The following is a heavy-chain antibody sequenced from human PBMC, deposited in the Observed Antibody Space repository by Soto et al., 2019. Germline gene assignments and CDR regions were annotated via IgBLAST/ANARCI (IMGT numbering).Heavy chain of an antibody. V-gene: IGHV5-51*01. J-gene: IGHJ4*02. CDR3: ARVRILSGLFRSFDY. CDR1: GYRFTSYW. CDR2: VYVDDSDT. Sequence: PGESLKISCEASGYRFTSYWIAWVRQMPGKGLEWMGIVYVDDSDTKYSPSFEGQVTIPADKSLNSAYLQWTSLRASDTAMYYCARVRILSGLFRSFDYWGQGTQVTVSS. D-gene: IGHD3-10*01.